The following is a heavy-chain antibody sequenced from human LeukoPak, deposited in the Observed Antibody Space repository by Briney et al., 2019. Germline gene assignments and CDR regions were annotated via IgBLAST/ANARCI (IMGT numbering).Heavy chain of an antibody. J-gene: IGHJ5*02. CDR3: AKEESPLLWFGEWFDR. CDR1: GFTFSSYW. CDR2: IKQDGSEK. V-gene: IGHV3-7*03. D-gene: IGHD3-10*01. Sequence: GGSLRLSCAACGFTFSSYWMSWVRQAPGKGLEWVANIKQDGSEKYYVDSVKGRFTISRDNAKNSLYLQMNSLRAEDTAVYYCAKEESPLLWFGEWFDRWGQGTVVTVSS.